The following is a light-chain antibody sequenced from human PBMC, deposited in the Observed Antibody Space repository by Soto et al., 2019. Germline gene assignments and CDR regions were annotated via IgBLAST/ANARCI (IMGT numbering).Light chain of an antibody. CDR1: QAISSSW. CDR2: GAS. V-gene: IGKV3-20*01. CDR3: QQFGGSPPSIT. Sequence: EIVLTQSPGTLSLSPGEGATLSCRASQAISSSWLVWYQQKPGQAPRLLIYGASSRATGIPDRFSGGGSGTDFTLTISRLEPEDFALYYCQQFGGSPPSITFGQGTRLEIK. J-gene: IGKJ5*01.